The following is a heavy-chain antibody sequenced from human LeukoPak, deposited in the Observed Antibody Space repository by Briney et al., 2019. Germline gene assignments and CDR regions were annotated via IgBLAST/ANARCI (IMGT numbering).Heavy chain of an antibody. Sequence: GGSLRLSCAASGFTFNNYAMTWVRQAPGKGLEWVSTISGSGDSTHYADSVKGRFTISRDNSKNTLYLQMNSLRAEDTAVYYCARTLAYYDILTTYYYYYMDVWGEGTTVTVSS. D-gene: IGHD3-9*01. CDR1: GFTFNNYA. V-gene: IGHV3-23*01. CDR2: ISGSGDST. CDR3: ARTLAYYDILTTYYYYYMDV. J-gene: IGHJ6*03.